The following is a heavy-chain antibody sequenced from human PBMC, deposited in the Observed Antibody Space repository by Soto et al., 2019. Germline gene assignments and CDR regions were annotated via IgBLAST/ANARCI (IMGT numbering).Heavy chain of an antibody. CDR1: GFTVTGEQ. CDR3: PRGGGGWDS. D-gene: IGHD6-19*01. Sequence: GGSLRLSCVPSGFTVTGEQMNWVRQAPGKGLEWVSTMYTGGRTFYADSVRGRFTISRDETKNILYLQMDSLRVEDTAVYYCPRGGGGWDSWGQGSLVTVSS. CDR2: MYTGGRT. V-gene: IGHV3-53*01. J-gene: IGHJ4*02.